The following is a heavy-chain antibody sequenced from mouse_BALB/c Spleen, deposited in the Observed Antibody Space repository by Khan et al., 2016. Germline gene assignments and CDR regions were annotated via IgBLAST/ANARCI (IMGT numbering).Heavy chain of an antibody. CDR3: AREGLRRRFAY. J-gene: IGHJ3*01. V-gene: IGHV5-4*02. D-gene: IGHD2-4*01. CDR1: GFTFSDYY. CDR2: ISDGGSYT. Sequence: EVELVESGGGLVKPGGSLKLSCAASGFTFSDYYMYWVRQTPEKRLEWVATISDGGSYTYYPDSVKGRFTISRDNAKNNLYLQMSSRKSEDTAMYYCAREGLRRRFAYWGQGTLVTVSA.